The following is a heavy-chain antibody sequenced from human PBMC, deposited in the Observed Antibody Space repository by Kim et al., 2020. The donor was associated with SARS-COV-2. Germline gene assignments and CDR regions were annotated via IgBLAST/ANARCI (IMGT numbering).Heavy chain of an antibody. CDR2: IYYSGST. Sequence: SETLSLTCTVSGGSISSHYWSWIRQPPGKGLEWIGYIYYSGSTNYNPSLKSRVTISLDTSKNQFSLKLTSVTAADTAVYYCVRGRTYYYGSGRSSHWFDPWGQGTLVTVSS. D-gene: IGHD3-10*01. V-gene: IGHV4-59*11. CDR1: GGSISSHY. J-gene: IGHJ5*02. CDR3: VRGRTYYYGSGRSSHWFDP.